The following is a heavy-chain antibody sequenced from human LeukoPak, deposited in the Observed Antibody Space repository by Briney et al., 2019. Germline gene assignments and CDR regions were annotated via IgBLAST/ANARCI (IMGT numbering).Heavy chain of an antibody. CDR3: AQGGSPGALDY. J-gene: IGHJ4*02. CDR1: GFTFSNYW. Sequence: GGSLRLSCAASGFTFSNYWMHWVRQAPGKGLVWVSRITNDGSSTSYADSVKGRFTISRDNAKNTLYLQMSSLRVEDTAVYYCAQGGSPGALDYWGQGTRVTVSS. V-gene: IGHV3-74*01. CDR2: ITNDGSST. D-gene: IGHD1-26*01.